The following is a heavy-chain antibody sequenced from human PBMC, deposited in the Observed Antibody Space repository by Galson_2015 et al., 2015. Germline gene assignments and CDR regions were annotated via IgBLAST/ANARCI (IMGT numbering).Heavy chain of an antibody. Sequence: SVKVSCKASGGTFSSYAISWVRQAPGQGLEWMGGIIPIFGTANYAQKFQGRVTITADESTSTAYMELSSLRSEDTAVYYCASGDSSGYYGAFDIWGQGTMVTVSS. CDR1: GGTFSSYA. CDR2: IIPIFGTA. CDR3: ASGDSSGYYGAFDI. J-gene: IGHJ3*02. V-gene: IGHV1-69*13. D-gene: IGHD3-22*01.